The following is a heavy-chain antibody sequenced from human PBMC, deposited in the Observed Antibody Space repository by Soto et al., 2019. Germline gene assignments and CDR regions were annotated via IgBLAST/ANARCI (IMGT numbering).Heavy chain of an antibody. V-gene: IGHV3-21*01. J-gene: IGHJ6*03. D-gene: IGHD6-19*01. CDR1: GFTFSDYS. CDR3: ARDSPGYNSAWDEAYYMYV. CDR2: ITSSSSYI. Sequence: EVQLVESGGGLVRTGGSLRLSCAASGFTFSDYSMNWVRQAPGKGLEWVSFITSSSSYIYYADSVKGRFTISRDNAKNSLDLETSSLRDDDTAVYFCARDSPGYNSAWDEAYYMYVWGKGTTVT.